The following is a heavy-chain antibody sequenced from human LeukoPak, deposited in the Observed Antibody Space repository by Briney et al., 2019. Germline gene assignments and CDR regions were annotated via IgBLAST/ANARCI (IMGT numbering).Heavy chain of an antibody. CDR1: GFTFSNYM. Sequence: GGPLRLSCAASGFTFSNYMMHWVRQAPGKGLVWVSRTKSDGITITYADSVKGRFTISRDNAKNTLYLQMNSLRAEDSAVYYCARDFNWAFDFWGQGILVTVSS. D-gene: IGHD1-1*01. J-gene: IGHJ4*02. CDR3: ARDFNWAFDF. V-gene: IGHV3-74*01. CDR2: TKSDGITI.